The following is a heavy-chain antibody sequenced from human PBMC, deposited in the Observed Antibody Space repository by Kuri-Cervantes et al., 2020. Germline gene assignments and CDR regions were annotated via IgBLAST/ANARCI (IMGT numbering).Heavy chain of an antibody. D-gene: IGHD2-15*01. CDR1: GGSISSYY. CDR2: IYTSGST. CDR3: ARVHSNSYSFFDS. Sequence: ESLKISCTVSGGSISSYYWSWIRQPAGKGLEWIGRIYTSGSTNYNPSLKSRVTISVDKSKNQFSLKLSSVTAADTAVYYCARVHSNSYSFFDSWGQGTLVTVSS. J-gene: IGHJ4*02. V-gene: IGHV4-4*07.